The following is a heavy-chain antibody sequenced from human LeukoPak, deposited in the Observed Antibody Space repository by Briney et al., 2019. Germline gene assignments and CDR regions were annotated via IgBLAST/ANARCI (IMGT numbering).Heavy chain of an antibody. CDR1: GGSISSYY. V-gene: IGHV4-59*01. Sequence: SETLSPTCTVSGGSISSYYWSWIRQPPGKALEWIGYIYYSGSTNYNPSLKSRVTISVDTSKNQFSLKLSSVTAAATAVYYCARDGVWGAFDIWGQGTMVTVSS. CDR3: ARDGVWGAFDI. J-gene: IGHJ3*02. CDR2: IYYSGST. D-gene: IGHD3-16*01.